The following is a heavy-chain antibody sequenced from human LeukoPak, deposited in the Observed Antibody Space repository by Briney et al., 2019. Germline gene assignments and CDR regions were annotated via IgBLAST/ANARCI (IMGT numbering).Heavy chain of an antibody. V-gene: IGHV3-30*18. J-gene: IGHJ6*03. Sequence: QAGGSLRLSCAASGFTFSSYGMHWVRQAPGKGLEWVAVISYDGSNKYYADSVKGRFTISRDNSKNTLYLQMNSLRAEDTAVYYCAKGGITMVRGVIFYYYYHMDVWGKGTTVTVSS. CDR1: GFTFSSYG. D-gene: IGHD3-10*01. CDR3: AKGGITMVRGVIFYYYYHMDV. CDR2: ISYDGSNK.